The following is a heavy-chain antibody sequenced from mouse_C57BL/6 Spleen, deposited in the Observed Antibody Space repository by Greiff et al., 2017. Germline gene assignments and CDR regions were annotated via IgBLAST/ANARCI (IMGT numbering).Heavy chain of an antibody. Sequence: QVQLQQSGPELVKPGASVKISCKASGYAFSSSWMHWVKQRPGKGLEWIGRIYPGDGDTNYNGKFKGKATLTADKSSSTAYMQLSSLTSEEAAVYFCARCPFNSYSLDYWGQGTTLTVSS. V-gene: IGHV1-82*01. D-gene: IGHD1-3*01. J-gene: IGHJ2*01. CDR2: IYPGDGDT. CDR3: ARCPFNSYSLDY. CDR1: GYAFSSSW.